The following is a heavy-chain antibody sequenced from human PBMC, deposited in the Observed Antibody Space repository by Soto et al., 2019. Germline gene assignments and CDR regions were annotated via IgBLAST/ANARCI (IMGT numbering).Heavy chain of an antibody. Sequence: SETLSLTCTVSPDYIGSDGYYRSWVRQHPGKGLEWMGYIYYSGSTYYNPSLKSRVTISVDTTKNQFSLKLSSVTAADTAVYYCARGSPRPLIAARYCDFWGQGTLVTV. CDR2: IYYSGST. V-gene: IGHV4-31*03. J-gene: IGHJ4*02. CDR3: ARGSPRPLIAARYCDF. D-gene: IGHD6-13*01. CDR1: PDYIGSDGYY.